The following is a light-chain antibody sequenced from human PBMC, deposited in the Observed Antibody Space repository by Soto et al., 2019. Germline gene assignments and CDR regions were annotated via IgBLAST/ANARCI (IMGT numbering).Light chain of an antibody. V-gene: IGKV1-5*03. CDR3: QQYGDWPGA. Sequence: DIQMTQSPSTLSASVGDRVTITCRASQTISSWLAWYQQKPGKAPKLLIYKASTLKSGVPSRFSGSGSGTEFTLTISSLQSEDFAVYSCQQYGDWPGAFGGGTKVDIK. J-gene: IGKJ4*01. CDR2: KAS. CDR1: QTISSW.